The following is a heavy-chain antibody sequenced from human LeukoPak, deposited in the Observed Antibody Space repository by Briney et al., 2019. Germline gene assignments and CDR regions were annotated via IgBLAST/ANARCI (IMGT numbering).Heavy chain of an antibody. Sequence: SETLSLTCTVSGYSISSGYYWGWIRQPPGKGLEWIGTIYHSGSTYYNPSLKSRVTISIDTSKNQFSLKLSSVTAADTAVYYCARDPFGEYAFDVWGQGTMVTVSS. CDR3: ARDPFGEYAFDV. CDR2: IYHSGST. J-gene: IGHJ3*01. D-gene: IGHD3-10*01. CDR1: GYSISSGYY. V-gene: IGHV4-38-2*02.